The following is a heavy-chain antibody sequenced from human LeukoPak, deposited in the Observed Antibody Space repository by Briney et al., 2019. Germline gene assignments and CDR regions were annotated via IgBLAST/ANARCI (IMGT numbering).Heavy chain of an antibody. Sequence: GRSLRLSCAASGFTFSSYAMHWVRQAPGKGLEWVAVISYDGSNKYYADSVKGRFTISRDNSKNTLYLQMNSLRAEDTAVYYCARGMIVVAPRLSEYYFDYWGQGTLVTVSS. CDR3: ARGMIVVAPRLSEYYFDY. V-gene: IGHV3-30*04. D-gene: IGHD3-22*01. J-gene: IGHJ4*02. CDR1: GFTFSSYA. CDR2: ISYDGSNK.